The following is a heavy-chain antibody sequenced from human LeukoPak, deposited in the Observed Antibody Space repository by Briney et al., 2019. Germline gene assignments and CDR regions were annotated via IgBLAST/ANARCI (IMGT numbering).Heavy chain of an antibody. V-gene: IGHV3-30*18. Sequence: PGGSLRLSCAASGLTFSDHYMYWVRQAPGKGLEWVAVISYDGSNKDYADSVKGRFTISRDNSKNMVYLQMNSVRTEDTAVYYCAKKGEYLRMYDFFDPWGQGTQVTVSS. D-gene: IGHD2/OR15-2a*01. CDR1: GLTFSDHY. CDR2: ISYDGSNK. J-gene: IGHJ5*02. CDR3: AKKGEYLRMYDFFDP.